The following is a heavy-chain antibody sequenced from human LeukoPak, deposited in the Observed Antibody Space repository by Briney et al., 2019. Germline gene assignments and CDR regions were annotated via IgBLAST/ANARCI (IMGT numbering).Heavy chain of an antibody. Sequence: PSETLSLTCTVSGGSISGSSYYWGWIRQPPGKGLEWIGSIYYSGSTYYNPSLKSRVTISVDTSKNQFSLNLNSVTAADTAVYYCARVGLDISTHLDYWGQGTLLTVSS. CDR2: IYYSGST. CDR3: ARVGLDISTHLDY. CDR1: GGSISGSSYY. D-gene: IGHD2-2*01. V-gene: IGHV4-39*07. J-gene: IGHJ4*02.